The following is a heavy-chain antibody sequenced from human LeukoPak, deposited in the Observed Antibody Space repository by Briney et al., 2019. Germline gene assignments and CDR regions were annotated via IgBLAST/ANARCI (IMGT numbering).Heavy chain of an antibody. CDR2: VSYDGRDK. D-gene: IGHD4-17*01. J-gene: IGHJ1*01. Sequence: GRSLRLSCAVSGIIFSDYAMHWVRQAPGKGLEWVAVVSYDGRDKKYADFVKGRFTISRDNSKSTLYLQMNSLRGEDTAVYYCARGYGDYGRYFQHWGQGTLVTVSS. V-gene: IGHV3-30*04. CDR3: ARGYGDYGRYFQH. CDR1: GIIFSDYA.